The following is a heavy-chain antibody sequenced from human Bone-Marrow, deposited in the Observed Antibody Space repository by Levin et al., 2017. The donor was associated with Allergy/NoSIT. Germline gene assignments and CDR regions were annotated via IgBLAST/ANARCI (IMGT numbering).Heavy chain of an antibody. V-gene: IGHV3-33*01. D-gene: IGHD5-12*01. J-gene: IGHJ3*02. CDR1: GFTFSSYG. CDR3: ARDTRYSGYVSNDAFDI. Sequence: SCAASGFTFSSYGMHWVRQAPGKGLEWVAVIWYDGSNKYYADSVKGRFTISRDNSKNTLYLQMNSLRAEDTAVYYCARDTRYSGYVSNDAFDIWGQGTMVTVSS. CDR2: IWYDGSNK.